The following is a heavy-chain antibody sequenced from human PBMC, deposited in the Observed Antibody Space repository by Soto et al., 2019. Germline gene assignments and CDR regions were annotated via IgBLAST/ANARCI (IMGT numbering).Heavy chain of an antibody. Sequence: PGGSLRLSCEASGFTLTSYEMNWVRQAPGKGLEWVSYISSGGQTIYYADSVKGRFTISRDNAKNSLYLQMNSLGGEDAAVYYCARERPSSDFWSGYSFGMDVWGQGTTVTVSS. CDR1: GFTLTSYE. CDR3: ARERPSSDFWSGYSFGMDV. CDR2: ISSGGQTI. J-gene: IGHJ6*02. V-gene: IGHV3-48*03. D-gene: IGHD3-3*01.